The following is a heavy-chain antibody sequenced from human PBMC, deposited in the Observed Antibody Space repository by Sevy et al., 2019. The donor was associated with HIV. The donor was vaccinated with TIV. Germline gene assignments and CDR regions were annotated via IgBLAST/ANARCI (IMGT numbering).Heavy chain of an antibody. CDR3: AAGYTTGWYPGEFDY. CDR1: GFTFSSYG. V-gene: IGHV3-33*08. J-gene: IGHJ4*02. CDR2: IWYDGSNK. D-gene: IGHD6-19*01. Sequence: GGSLRLSCAASGFTFSSYGVHWVRQAPGKGLEWVTVIWYDGSNKYYADSVKGRFTISRDNSKNTLYLQMNSLRAEDTAVYYWAAGYTTGWYPGEFDYWGQGTLVTVSS.